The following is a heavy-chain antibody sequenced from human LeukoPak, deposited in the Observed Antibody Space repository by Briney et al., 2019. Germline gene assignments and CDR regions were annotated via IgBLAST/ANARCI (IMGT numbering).Heavy chain of an antibody. CDR3: ARGAWFDP. CDR2: IYDSGST. J-gene: IGHJ5*02. Sequence: PSETLSLTCTVSGGSFRNYYWSWIRQPPGKGLEWIGYIYDSGSTNYNPSLKSRYKPSLKSRVIMSVDTSKNQFSLKLTSVTAADTAVYYCARGAWFDPWGLGTLVTVSS. CDR1: GGSFRNYY. V-gene: IGHV4-59*12.